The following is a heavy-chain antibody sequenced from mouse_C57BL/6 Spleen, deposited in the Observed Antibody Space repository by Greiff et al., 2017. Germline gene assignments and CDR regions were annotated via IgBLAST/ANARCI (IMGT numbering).Heavy chain of an antibody. D-gene: IGHD1-1*01. CDR3: AVITTGYFDV. CDR2: IDPSDSYT. CDR1: GYTFTSYW. V-gene: IGHV1-69*01. Sequence: QVQLKQPGAELVMPGASVKLSCKASGYTFTSYWMHWVKQRPGQGLEWIGEIDPSDSYTNYNQKFKGKSTLTVDKSSSTAYMQLSSLTSEDSAVYYCAVITTGYFDVWGTGTTVTVSS. J-gene: IGHJ1*03.